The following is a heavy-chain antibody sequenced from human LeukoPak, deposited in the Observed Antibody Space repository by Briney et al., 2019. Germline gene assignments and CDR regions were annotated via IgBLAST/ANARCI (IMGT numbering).Heavy chain of an antibody. Sequence: GGSLRLSCAASGFTFSSYGMHRVRQAPGKGLEWVAVIWYDGSNKYYADSVKGRFTISRDNSKNTLYLQMNSLRAEDTAVYYCARFRSGYHYYYGMDVWGQGTTVTVSS. CDR3: ARFRSGYHYYYGMDV. CDR2: IWYDGSNK. J-gene: IGHJ6*02. CDR1: GFTFSSYG. D-gene: IGHD3-3*01. V-gene: IGHV3-33*01.